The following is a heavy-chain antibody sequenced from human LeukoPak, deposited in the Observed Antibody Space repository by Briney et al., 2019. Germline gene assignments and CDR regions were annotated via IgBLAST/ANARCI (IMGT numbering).Heavy chain of an antibody. J-gene: IGHJ4*02. CDR3: AKDFLRNMVLGFDY. D-gene: IGHD3-10*01. CDR2: ITVSGGNT. CDR1: GFSFSSFA. Sequence: PGGSLRLSCAASGFSFSSFALSWVRQAPGKGLEWVSTITVSGGNTYYADSVKGRFTISRDNSKNTLYLQMNSLRAEDTAVFYCAKDFLRNMVLGFDYWGQGTLVTVSS. V-gene: IGHV3-23*01.